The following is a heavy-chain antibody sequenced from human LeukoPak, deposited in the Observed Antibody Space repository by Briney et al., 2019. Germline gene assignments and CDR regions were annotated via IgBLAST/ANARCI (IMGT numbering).Heavy chain of an antibody. CDR3: ATDPPSIPSGPPRIDY. CDR1: GFTFSSYG. CDR2: IRYDGSNK. V-gene: IGHV3-30*02. J-gene: IGHJ4*02. Sequence: PGGSLRLSCAASGFTFSSYGMHWVRQAPGKGLEWVAFIRYDGSNKYYADSVKGRFTISRDNSKNTLYLQMNSLRAEDTAVYYCATDPPSIPSGPPRIDYWGQGTLVTVSS. D-gene: IGHD3-10*01.